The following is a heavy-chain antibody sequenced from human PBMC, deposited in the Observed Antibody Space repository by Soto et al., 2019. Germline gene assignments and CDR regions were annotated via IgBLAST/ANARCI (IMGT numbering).Heavy chain of an antibody. CDR1: GGPISSSSFY. D-gene: IGHD6-13*01. V-gene: IGHV4-39*07. J-gene: IGHJ5*02. CDR3: ARVFSSSRGGWFDP. CDR2: IYYTGSA. Sequence: SETLSLTCSVSGGPISSSSFYWGWIRQPPGRGLEWIGRIYYTGSANYNPSLNSRVTISVDTSKNQFSLRLNSVTAADTAVYYCARVFSSSRGGWFDPWGQGTLVTVSS.